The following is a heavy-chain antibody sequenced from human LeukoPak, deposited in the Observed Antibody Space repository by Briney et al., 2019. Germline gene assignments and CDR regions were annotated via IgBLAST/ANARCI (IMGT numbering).Heavy chain of an antibody. D-gene: IGHD3-22*01. CDR1: GGSISSGSYY. Sequence: SETLSLTCTVSGGSISSGSYYWSWIRQPAGEGLEWIGRIYTSGSTNYNPSLKSRVTISVDTSKNQFSLKLSSVTAADTAVYYCARGGRGVQYYYDSTGHFHLWGRGTLVTVSS. CDR3: ARGGRGVQYYYDSTGHFHL. J-gene: IGHJ2*01. CDR2: IYTSGST. V-gene: IGHV4-61*02.